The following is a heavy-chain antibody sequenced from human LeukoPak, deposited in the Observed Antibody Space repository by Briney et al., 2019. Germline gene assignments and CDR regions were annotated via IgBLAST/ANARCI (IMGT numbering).Heavy chain of an antibody. D-gene: IGHD2-2*01. CDR1: GVSISSYY. CDR2: IYYSGST. Sequence: SETLSLTCTVSGVSISSYYWSWIRQPPGKGLEWIGYIYYSGSTNYNPSLKSRVTISVDTSKNQFSLKLSSVTAADTAVYYCARALDIVVVPAANAVKTPYNWFDPWGQGTLVTVSS. V-gene: IGHV4-59*01. CDR3: ARALDIVVVPAANAVKTPYNWFDP. J-gene: IGHJ5*02.